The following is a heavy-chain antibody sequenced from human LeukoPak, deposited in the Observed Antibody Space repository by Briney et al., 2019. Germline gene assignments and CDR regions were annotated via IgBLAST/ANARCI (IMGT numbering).Heavy chain of an antibody. V-gene: IGHV3-11*01. CDR2: ISSSGSTI. Sequence: GGSLRLSCAASGFTFSDYYMSWIRQAPGKGLEWVSYISSSGSTIYYADSVKGRFTISRDNAKNSLYLHMNSLRAEDTAVYYCASSRGYYYMDVRGKGTTVTASS. CDR3: ASSRGYYYMDV. J-gene: IGHJ6*03. D-gene: IGHD5-24*01. CDR1: GFTFSDYY.